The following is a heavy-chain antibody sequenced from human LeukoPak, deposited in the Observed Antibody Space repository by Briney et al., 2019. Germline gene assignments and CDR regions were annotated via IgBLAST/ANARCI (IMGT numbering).Heavy chain of an antibody. D-gene: IGHD2-15*01. CDR2: INWSGGNT. Sequence: PGGSLRLSCAASGFTFDDYGMTWVRQAPGKGLEWVSGINWSGGNTRYADSVKGRFTISRDSAKNSLYLQMNSLRAEDTAFYYCARETGGGSSWGQGTLVTVSS. CDR1: GFTFDDYG. V-gene: IGHV3-20*04. CDR3: ARETGGGSS. J-gene: IGHJ5*02.